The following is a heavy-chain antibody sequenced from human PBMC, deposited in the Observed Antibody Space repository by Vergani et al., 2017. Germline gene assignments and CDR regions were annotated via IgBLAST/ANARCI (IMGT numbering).Heavy chain of an antibody. CDR3: ARHTTYTDS. Sequence: EVELVQSGPEMRKPGESLKISCKGSEYSFGNYWIGWVRQMPGKGLEWMGIIYHADSDTRYSPSFQGQVTISADKSISTAFLRWDSLKASDTALYYCARHTTYTDSWGQGTLVTVSS. D-gene: IGHD1-1*01. CDR1: EYSFGNYW. J-gene: IGHJ4*02. CDR2: IYHADSDT. V-gene: IGHV5-51*01.